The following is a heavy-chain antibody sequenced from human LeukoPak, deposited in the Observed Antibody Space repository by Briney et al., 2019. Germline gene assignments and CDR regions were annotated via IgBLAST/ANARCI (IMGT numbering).Heavy chain of an antibody. Sequence: TGGSLRLSCAASGFTFSSYEMNWVRQAPGKGLEWVSYIDSSGSTIHYADSVKGRFTISRDNAKNSLYPQMNSLRAEDTAVYYCARTKEMATISYFDSWGQGTLVTVSS. D-gene: IGHD5-24*01. CDR1: GFTFSSYE. CDR2: IDSSGSTI. V-gene: IGHV3-48*03. J-gene: IGHJ4*02. CDR3: ARTKEMATISYFDS.